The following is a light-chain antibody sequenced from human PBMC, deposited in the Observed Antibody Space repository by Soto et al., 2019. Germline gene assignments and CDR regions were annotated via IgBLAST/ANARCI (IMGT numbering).Light chain of an antibody. CDR2: GAS. V-gene: IGKV3-20*01. CDR1: QSVRSSY. Sequence: EIVLTQSPGTLSLSPGERATLSCRASQSVRSSYLAWYQQKPGQAPRLLIYGASSSATGIPDRFSGSGSGTDLTLTISRLEPEDFAVYYCQQYGSSLPFTFGPGTKVDIK. J-gene: IGKJ3*01. CDR3: QQYGSSLPFT.